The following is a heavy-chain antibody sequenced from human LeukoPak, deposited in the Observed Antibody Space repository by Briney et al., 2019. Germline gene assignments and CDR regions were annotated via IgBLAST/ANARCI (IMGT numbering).Heavy chain of an antibody. Sequence: SGGSLRLSCTASEFIFSNYFMHWVRQAPGKGLDWVASISHDGSNTYIADSVRGRFTISRDNSKNILDLQMDSLRVDDTAVYYCVRDGPTYWYFDVWGRGTLVAVSP. V-gene: IGHV3-30*04. CDR1: EFIFSNYF. CDR2: ISHDGSNT. J-gene: IGHJ2*01. CDR3: VRDGPTYWYFDV.